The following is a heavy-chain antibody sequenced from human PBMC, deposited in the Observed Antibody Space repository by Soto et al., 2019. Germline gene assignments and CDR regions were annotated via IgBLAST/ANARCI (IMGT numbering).Heavy chain of an antibody. Sequence: PSETLSLTCRVSGDSTSRGGYYWSWIRQHPGKGLEWIGYIYWSGNTYFNPPLKSRVSISLGTSSNQFSLNLTSVTAADTAVYYCARGAADYGDAFDIWGQGTTVTVSS. J-gene: IGHJ3*02. D-gene: IGHD4-17*01. CDR1: GDSTSRGGYY. V-gene: IGHV4-31*03. CDR2: IYWSGNT. CDR3: ARGAADYGDAFDI.